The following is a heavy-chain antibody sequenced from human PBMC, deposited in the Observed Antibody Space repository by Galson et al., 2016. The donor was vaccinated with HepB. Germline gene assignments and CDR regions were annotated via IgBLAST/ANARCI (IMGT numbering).Heavy chain of an antibody. CDR2: INSDGSST. Sequence: SLRLSCAASGFTFSTYWMHWVRQAPGKGLVWVSRINSDGSSTGFADSVKGRFTISRDNSKNTLYLQMNSLRAEDTAVYYCARAPLEMATIQRGYFDYWGQGTLVIVSS. CDR3: ARAPLEMATIQRGYFDY. D-gene: IGHD5-24*01. V-gene: IGHV3-74*01. J-gene: IGHJ4*02. CDR1: GFTFSTYW.